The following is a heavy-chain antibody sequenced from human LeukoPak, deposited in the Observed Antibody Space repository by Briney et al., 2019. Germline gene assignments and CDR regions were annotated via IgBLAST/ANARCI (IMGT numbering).Heavy chain of an antibody. V-gene: IGHV3-21*01. CDR1: GFTFNSYS. J-gene: IGHJ4*02. CDR2: ISGSSKYV. Sequence: PGGSLRLSCAASGFTFNSYSMIWVRQAPGKGLEWVSSISGSSKYVYYADSVKGRFTISRDNAKNSLYLQLSSLRAGDTAVYYCARDNGGWYERAYYLDYWGQGTLVTVSS. D-gene: IGHD6-19*01. CDR3: ARDNGGWYERAYYLDY.